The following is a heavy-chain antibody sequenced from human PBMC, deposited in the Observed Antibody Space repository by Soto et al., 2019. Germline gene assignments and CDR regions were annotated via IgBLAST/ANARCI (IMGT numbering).Heavy chain of an antibody. D-gene: IGHD3-9*01. Sequence: EVQLVESGGGLVQPGGSLRLSCAASGFTLSSYDIHWVRQATGEGLAWVSGIGSGGDTHYADSVKGRFIISSEDGKNSLYLQMNNLRVGDTDVYYCTRKTPPTGMEVWGQGATVTVSS. V-gene: IGHV3-13*01. CDR2: IGSGGDT. CDR3: TRKTPPTGMEV. J-gene: IGHJ6*02. CDR1: GFTLSSYD.